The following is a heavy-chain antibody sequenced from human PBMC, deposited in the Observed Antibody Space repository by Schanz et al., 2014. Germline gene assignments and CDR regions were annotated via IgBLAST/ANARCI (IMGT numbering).Heavy chain of an antibody. J-gene: IGHJ4*02. CDR2: ISARGEVS. D-gene: IGHD3-22*01. Sequence: EVRLVESGGGLVQPGGSLRLSCVASGFNFYTSAMTWVRQAPGKGLEWVSVISARGEVSKYSDSVKGRFIVSRDNSRATLFLQMDSLRAADTAIYFCAKDAAYYDSVIYPDHWGQGTLVTGSS. V-gene: IGHV3-23*04. CDR3: AKDAAYYDSVIYPDH. CDR1: GFNFYTSA.